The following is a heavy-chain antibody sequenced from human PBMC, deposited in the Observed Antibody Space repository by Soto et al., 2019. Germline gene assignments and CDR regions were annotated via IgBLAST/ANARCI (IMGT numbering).Heavy chain of an antibody. CDR1: GGSVSSGSYY. J-gene: IGHJ4*02. CDR3: AGVGLSSGWVVGIDY. CDR2: IYYSGST. Sequence: PSETLSLTCTVSGGSVSSGSYYWSWIRQPPGKGLEWIGYIYYSGSTNYNPSLKSRVTISVDTSKNQFSLKLSSVTAADTAVYYCAGVGLSSGWVVGIDYWGQGTLVTVSS. D-gene: IGHD6-19*01. V-gene: IGHV4-61*01.